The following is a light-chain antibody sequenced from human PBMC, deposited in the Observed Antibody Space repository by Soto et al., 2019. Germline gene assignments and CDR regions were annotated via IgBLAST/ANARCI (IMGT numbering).Light chain of an antibody. CDR3: HQYSSSPPEFT. V-gene: IGKV3-20*01. CDR1: QSVGSSY. Sequence: EIVLTQSPGTLSVSPGERVTLSCRASQSVGSSYLAWYQQRPGQAPRLLIFGASYRATGIPDRFSGSGSGTDFTLTISRLEPEDFAVYYCHQYSSSPPEFTFGPGTKVDSK. CDR2: GAS. J-gene: IGKJ3*01.